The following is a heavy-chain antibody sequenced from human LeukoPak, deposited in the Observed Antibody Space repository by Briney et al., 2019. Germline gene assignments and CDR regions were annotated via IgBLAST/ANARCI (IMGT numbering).Heavy chain of an antibody. CDR3: ARLSPVTMIVVSYWYFDL. Sequence: GGSLRLSCTASGFTFNTYWMTWVRQAPGKGLEWVDNIKEDGSEKYYIDSVKGRFTVSRDNAKNSLYLQMNSLRAEDTAVYYCARLSPVTMIVVSYWYFDLWGRGTLGTVSS. D-gene: IGHD3-22*01. V-gene: IGHV3-7*01. CDR2: IKEDGSEK. J-gene: IGHJ2*01. CDR1: GFTFNTYW.